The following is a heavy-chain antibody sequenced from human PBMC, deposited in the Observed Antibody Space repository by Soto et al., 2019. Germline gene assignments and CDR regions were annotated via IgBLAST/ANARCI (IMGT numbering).Heavy chain of an antibody. Sequence: GASVKVSCKASGYTFTSYGISWVRQAPGQGLEWMGWISAYNGNTNYAQKLQGRVTMTTDTSTSTAYMELRSLRSDDTAVYYCARSYGSGSYFLFGFDYWGQGTLVTVSS. CDR2: ISAYNGNT. J-gene: IGHJ4*02. V-gene: IGHV1-18*01. CDR3: ARSYGSGSYFLFGFDY. D-gene: IGHD3-10*01. CDR1: GYTFTSYG.